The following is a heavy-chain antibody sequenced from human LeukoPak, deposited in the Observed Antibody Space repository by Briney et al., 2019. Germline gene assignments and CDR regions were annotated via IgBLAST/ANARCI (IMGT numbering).Heavy chain of an antibody. CDR3: ARASGSYLPPFFDY. Sequence: SETLSLTFTVSGGSISSYYWSWTRQPPGKGLEWIGYIYYSGSTNYNPSLKSRVTISVDTSKNQFSLKLSSVTAADTAVYYCARASGSYLPPFFDYWGQGTLVTVSS. V-gene: IGHV4-59*01. D-gene: IGHD1-26*01. CDR1: GGSISSYY. CDR2: IYYSGST. J-gene: IGHJ4*02.